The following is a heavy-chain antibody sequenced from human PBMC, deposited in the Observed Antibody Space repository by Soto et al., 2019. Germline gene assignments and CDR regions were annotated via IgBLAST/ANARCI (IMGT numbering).Heavy chain of an antibody. CDR2: IYYSGST. CDR1: GGSISSYY. J-gene: IGHJ6*03. CDR3: ARRGHGSGPSRNYYYYYMDV. Sequence: SETLSLTCTVSGGSISSYYWSWIRQPPGKGLEWIGYIYYSGSTNYNPSLKSRVTISVDTSKNQFSLKLSSVTAADTAVYYCARRGHGSGPSRNYYYYYMDVWGKGTTVTV. D-gene: IGHD6-19*01. V-gene: IGHV4-59*08.